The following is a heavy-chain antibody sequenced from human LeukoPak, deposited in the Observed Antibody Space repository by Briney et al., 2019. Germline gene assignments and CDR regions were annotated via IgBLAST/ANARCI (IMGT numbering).Heavy chain of an antibody. J-gene: IGHJ4*02. CDR1: GFTFSNYE. CDR3: AKRGATNVY. D-gene: IGHD1-26*01. CDR2: ISSSGSTI. Sequence: GGSLRLSCAATGFTFSNYEMHWVRQAPGKGLEWVSYISSSGSTIFYADSVKGRFTISRDNAKNSLYLQMNSLRAEDTAVYYCAKRGATNVYWGQGTLVTVSS. V-gene: IGHV3-48*03.